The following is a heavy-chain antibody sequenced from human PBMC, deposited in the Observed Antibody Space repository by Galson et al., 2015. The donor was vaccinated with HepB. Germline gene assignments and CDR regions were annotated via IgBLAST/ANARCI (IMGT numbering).Heavy chain of an antibody. CDR2: ISGNSVYT. CDR1: GFTFRDWF. V-gene: IGHV3-11*06. CDR3: VRENYANLDY. D-gene: IGHD1-7*01. J-gene: IGHJ4*02. Sequence: SLRLSCAASGFTFRDWFMSWIRQAPGKGLEWVSYISGNSVYTKYADSVKGRFTISRDNVGNSLYLQMNSLRAEDTAIYYCVRENYANLDYWGQGALVTVSS.